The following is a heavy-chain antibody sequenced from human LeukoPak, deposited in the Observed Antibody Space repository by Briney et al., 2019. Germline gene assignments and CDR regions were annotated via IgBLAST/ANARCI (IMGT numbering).Heavy chain of an antibody. CDR3: AREDFLSDILTGYYPGAFDI. CDR2: IYYSGST. V-gene: IGHV4-39*07. D-gene: IGHD3-9*01. Sequence: SETLSLTCTVSGGSITSSLYYWGWIRQPPGKGLEWIGSIYYSGSTYYNPSLKSRVTISVDTSKNQFSLKLTSVTAADTAVYYCAREDFLSDILTGYYPGAFDIWGQGTMVTVSS. J-gene: IGHJ3*02. CDR1: GGSITSSLYY.